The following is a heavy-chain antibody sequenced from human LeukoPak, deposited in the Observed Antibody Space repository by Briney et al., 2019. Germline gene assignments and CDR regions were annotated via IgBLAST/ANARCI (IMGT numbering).Heavy chain of an antibody. CDR3: ARDSPSSSWYVSQDY. V-gene: IGHV4-4*07. J-gene: IGHJ4*02. CDR2: IYTSGST. CDR1: GGSISSYY. Sequence: PSETLSLTCTVSGGSISSYYWSWIRQPAGKGLEWIGHIYTSGSTNYNPSLKSRVTMSVDTSKNQFSLKLSSVTAADTAVYYCARDSPSSSWYVSQDYWGQGTLVTVSS. D-gene: IGHD6-13*01.